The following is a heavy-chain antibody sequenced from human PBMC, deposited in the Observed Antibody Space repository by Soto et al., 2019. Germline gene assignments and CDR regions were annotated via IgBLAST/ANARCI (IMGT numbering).Heavy chain of an antibody. J-gene: IGHJ4*02. Sequence: QVQLVQSGAEVKKPGSSVKVSCKASGGTFSSYAISWVRQAPGQGLEWMGGINPNSGGTNYAQKFQGRVTMTRDTSISTAYMELSRLRSDDTAVYYCARVGYFDWSERTWGQGTLVTVSS. CDR3: ARVGYFDWSERT. D-gene: IGHD3-9*01. CDR1: GGTFSSYA. V-gene: IGHV1-2*02. CDR2: INPNSGGT.